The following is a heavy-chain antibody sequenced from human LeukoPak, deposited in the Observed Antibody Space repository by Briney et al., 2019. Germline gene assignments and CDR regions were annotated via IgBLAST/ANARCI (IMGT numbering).Heavy chain of an antibody. CDR3: ATTPQYTYGYS. V-gene: IGHV3-11*04. Sequence: LSLTCAVYGGSFSDYYMSWIRQAPGKGREWVSYISSSGTTFSYAGSVKGRFTISRDNAKNSLYVQMNSLIAEDTAVYYCATTPQYTYGYSWGQGTLVTASS. J-gene: IGHJ4*02. CDR1: GGSFSDYY. CDR2: ISSSGTTF. D-gene: IGHD5-18*01.